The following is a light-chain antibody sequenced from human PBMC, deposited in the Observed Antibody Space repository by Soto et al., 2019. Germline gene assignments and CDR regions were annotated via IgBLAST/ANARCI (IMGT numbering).Light chain of an antibody. V-gene: IGKV1-39*01. CDR2: TTS. CDR1: QTITDY. CDR3: QQSTTTPWT. J-gene: IGKJ1*01. Sequence: DIQMTQSPSSLSASVGDTVTISCRASQTITDYLNWYQQKPGKAPKLLIYTTSNLQDGVPSRFSGSGSGTDFTLTISSLQPEDFATYYCQQSTTTPWTFGLGTKVEIK.